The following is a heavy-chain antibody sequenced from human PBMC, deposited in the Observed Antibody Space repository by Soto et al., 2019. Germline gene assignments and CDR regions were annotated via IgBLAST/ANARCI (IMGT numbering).Heavy chain of an antibody. D-gene: IGHD3-3*01. CDR2: IIPIFGTA. Sequence: ASVKVSCKASGGTFSSSAISWVRQAPGQGLEWMGGIIPIFGTANYAQKFQGRVTITADESTSTAYMELSSLRSEDTAVYYCARVEASRRDFWSGYLDYWGQGTLVTVSS. CDR1: GGTFSSSA. V-gene: IGHV1-69*13. CDR3: ARVEASRRDFWSGYLDY. J-gene: IGHJ4*02.